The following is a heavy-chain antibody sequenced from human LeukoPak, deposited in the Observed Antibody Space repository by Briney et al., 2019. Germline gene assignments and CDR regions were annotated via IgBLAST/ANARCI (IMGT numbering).Heavy chain of an antibody. CDR3: AMEVATISDY. V-gene: IGHV3-30*04. D-gene: IGHD5-12*01. J-gene: IGHJ4*02. Sequence: PGRSLRLSCAASGFTFSSYAMHWVRQAPGKGLEWVAVISYDGSNKYYADSVKGRFTISRDNSKNTLYLQMNSLRAEDTAVYYCAMEVATISDYWGQGTLVTVSS. CDR2: ISYDGSNK. CDR1: GFTFSSYA.